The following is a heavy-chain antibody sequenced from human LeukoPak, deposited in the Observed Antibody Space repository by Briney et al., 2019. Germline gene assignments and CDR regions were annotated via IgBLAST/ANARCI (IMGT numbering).Heavy chain of an antibody. CDR2: IYSGDGGT. CDR1: GFPFSSNY. D-gene: IGHD3-10*01. J-gene: IGHJ4*02. CDR3: ATAYYMHDVAEVDF. Sequence: PGGSLRLSCAASGFPFSSNYMSGGRQAPGKGLKCVSVIYSGDGGTYYADSVKGRFTISRYNSKNTLYLQMTSLRDEDTAVYYYATAYYMHDVAEVDFWGQGTLVTVSS. V-gene: IGHV3-53*01.